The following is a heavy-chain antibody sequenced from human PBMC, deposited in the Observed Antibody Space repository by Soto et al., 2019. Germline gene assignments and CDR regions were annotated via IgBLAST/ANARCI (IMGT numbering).Heavy chain of an antibody. D-gene: IGHD3-3*02. CDR3: ATVATHSYNWVDP. CDR2: INADGTTT. CDR1: GFTFSTDW. Sequence: EVHLVESGGGLVQPGGSLRLSCAASGFTFSTDWMHWVRQAPGKGLVWVSRINADGTTTTYADSVKGRFTISRDNAKNTLYLQMNSLRAEDTAVYFCATVATHSYNWVDPWGQGTLVTISS. V-gene: IGHV3-74*01. J-gene: IGHJ5*02.